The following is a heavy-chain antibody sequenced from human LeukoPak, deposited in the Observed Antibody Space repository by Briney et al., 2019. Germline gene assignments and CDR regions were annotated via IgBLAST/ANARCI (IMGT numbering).Heavy chain of an antibody. CDR2: ISPYNGNT. D-gene: IGHD3-10*01. V-gene: IGHV1-18*01. CDR3: ARRPDSMVRGVIYMDV. Sequence: GASVKVSCKASGYTFTSYAMNWVRQAPGQGLEWMGWISPYNGNTDYAQRFQGRVAMTTDTSTSTAYMALRSLRSDDTAVYYCARRPDSMVRGVIYMDVWGKGTTVTVSS. CDR1: GYTFTSYA. J-gene: IGHJ6*03.